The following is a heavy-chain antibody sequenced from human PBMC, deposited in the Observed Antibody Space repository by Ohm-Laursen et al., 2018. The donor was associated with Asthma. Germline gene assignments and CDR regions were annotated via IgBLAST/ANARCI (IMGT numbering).Heavy chain of an antibody. CDR1: RHHIRSAGYY. J-gene: IGHJ4*01. Sequence: TLSLTCTVSRHHIRSAGYYWSWVRQPPGKGLEWIGHIYYSGSTYYNPAFRSRVTISVDTSVNQFSLRLTSVTSADTAVYYCARDFRGMTRGHGSLVTVSS. CDR2: IYYSGST. V-gene: IGHV4-31*03. CDR3: ARDFRGMT. D-gene: IGHD4-11*01.